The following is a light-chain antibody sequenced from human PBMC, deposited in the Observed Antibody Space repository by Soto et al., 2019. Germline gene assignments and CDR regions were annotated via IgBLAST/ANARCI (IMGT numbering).Light chain of an antibody. CDR3: CSYVGSRV. V-gene: IGLV2-23*01. J-gene: IGLJ3*02. Sequence: QSALTQPASVSGSPGQSITISCTGTSSDVGSYNLVSWYQQHPGKAPKLMIYEGSKRPSGVSNRFSGSKSGNPASLTISGLQAEDEADYYCCSYVGSRVFGGGTKHTVL. CDR2: EGS. CDR1: SSDVGSYNL.